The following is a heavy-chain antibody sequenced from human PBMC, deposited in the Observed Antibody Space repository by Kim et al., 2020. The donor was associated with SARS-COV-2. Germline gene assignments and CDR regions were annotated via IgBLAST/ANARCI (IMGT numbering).Heavy chain of an antibody. CDR2: IYYSGST. V-gene: IGHV4-59*13. Sequence: SETLSLTCTVSGGSISSYYWSWIRQPPGKGLEWIGYIYYSGSTNYNPSLKSRVTISVDTSKNQFSLKLSSVTAADTAVYYCARSWCSSTSCYDGREPYYYYGMDVWGQGTTVTVSS. D-gene: IGHD2-2*01. J-gene: IGHJ6*02. CDR3: ARSWCSSTSCYDGREPYYYYGMDV. CDR1: GGSISSYY.